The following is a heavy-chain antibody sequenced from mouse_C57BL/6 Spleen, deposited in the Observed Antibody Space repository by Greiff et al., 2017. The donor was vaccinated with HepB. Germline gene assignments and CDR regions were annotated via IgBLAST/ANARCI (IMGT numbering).Heavy chain of an antibody. D-gene: IGHD1-1*01. CDR3: ASRGLVVARYFDV. CDR1: GYTFTSYW. CDR2: IYPSDSET. J-gene: IGHJ1*03. V-gene: IGHV1-61*01. Sequence: QVQLQQPGAELVRPGSSVKLSCKASGYTFTSYWMDWVKQRPGQGLEWIGNIYPSDSETDYNQKFKDKATLTVDKSSSTAYLQLSSLTSEDSAVYYCASRGLVVARYFDVWGTGTTVTVSS.